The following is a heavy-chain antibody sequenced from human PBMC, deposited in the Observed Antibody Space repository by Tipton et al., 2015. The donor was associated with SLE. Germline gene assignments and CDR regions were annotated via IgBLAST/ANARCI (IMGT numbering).Heavy chain of an antibody. CDR1: GGSISSYY. V-gene: IGHV4-59*12. Sequence: LRLSCTVSGGSISSYYWSWIRQPPGKGLEWIGYIYYSGSTNYNPSLKSRVTISVDTSKNQFSLNLSSVTAADTAMYYCARDRGWELIDYWGQGTLVTVSS. CDR2: IYYSGST. J-gene: IGHJ4*02. CDR3: ARDRGWELIDY. D-gene: IGHD4-23*01.